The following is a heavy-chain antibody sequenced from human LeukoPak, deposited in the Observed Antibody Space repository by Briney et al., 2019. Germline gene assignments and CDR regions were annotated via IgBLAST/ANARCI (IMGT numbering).Heavy chain of an antibody. V-gene: IGHV1-46*01. Sequence: ASVKVSCKASGYTFTNNFMHWVRQAPGQGLEWMGIINPSGDNTWYAQKFQGRVTMTRDMATSTDYMEVSSLRSEDTAVYYCARGVRDKNRGVLLYYYYYYMDVWGKGTTVTISS. CDR1: GYTFTNNF. CDR3: ARGVRDKNRGVLLYYYYYYMDV. D-gene: IGHD2/OR15-2a*01. J-gene: IGHJ6*03. CDR2: INPSGDNT.